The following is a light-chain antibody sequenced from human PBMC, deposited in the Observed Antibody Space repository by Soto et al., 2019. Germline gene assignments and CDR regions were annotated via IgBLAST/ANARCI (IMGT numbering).Light chain of an antibody. V-gene: IGLV2-14*01. J-gene: IGLJ3*02. Sequence: QSALTQPASVSGSPGQSITISCTGTSSDVGGYNYVSWYQQHPGKAPKLMISEDSDRPSGISNRFSGSKSGNTASLTISGLQAEDEADYYCSSFTTSSTSVFGGGTKVTVL. CDR2: EDS. CDR1: SSDVGGYNY. CDR3: SSFTTSSTSV.